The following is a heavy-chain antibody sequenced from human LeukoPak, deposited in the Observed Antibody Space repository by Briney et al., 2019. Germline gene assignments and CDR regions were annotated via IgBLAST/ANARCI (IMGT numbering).Heavy chain of an antibody. D-gene: IGHD7-27*01. V-gene: IGHV3-21*01. J-gene: IGHJ4*02. CDR1: GFIFSNFG. CDR2: IGSSGIHT. Sequence: GGSLRLSCAASGFIFSNFGMNWVRQAPGKGLEWVSSIGSSGIHTFYAGSVKGRFTISRDNTKNSLYLQMYNLRVEDTALYCCARGEAIWGPLFFVWGQGTLVTVSS. CDR3: ARGEAIWGPLFFV.